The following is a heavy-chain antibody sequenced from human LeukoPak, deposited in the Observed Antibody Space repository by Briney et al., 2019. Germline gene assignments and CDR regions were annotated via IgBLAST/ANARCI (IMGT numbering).Heavy chain of an antibody. CDR2: ISGSGDST. D-gene: IGHD2/OR15-2a*01. V-gene: IGHV3-23*01. CDR1: GFTFSSYA. CDR3: ARNVSGQYFDI. J-gene: IGHJ2*01. Sequence: PGGSLRLSCAASGFTFSSYAMNWVRQAPGKGLECISAISGSGDSTYYADSVKGRFTISRDNSKNTLYLQMNSLRAEETAVYYCARNVSGQYFDIWGRGTLVTVSS.